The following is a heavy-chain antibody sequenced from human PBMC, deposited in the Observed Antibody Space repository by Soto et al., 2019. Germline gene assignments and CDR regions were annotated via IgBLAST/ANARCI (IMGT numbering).Heavy chain of an antibody. J-gene: IGHJ4*02. CDR1: GFTFSSYG. CDR3: ARDFFPPYYYDSSGSKGFDY. CDR2: IWYDGSNK. D-gene: IGHD3-22*01. V-gene: IGHV3-33*01. Sequence: PGGSLRLSCAAFGFTFSSYGMHWVRQAPGKGLEWVAVIWYDGSNKYYADSVKGRFTISRDNSKNTLYLQMNSLRAEDTAVYYCARDFFPPYYYDSSGSKGFDYWGQGTLVTVSS.